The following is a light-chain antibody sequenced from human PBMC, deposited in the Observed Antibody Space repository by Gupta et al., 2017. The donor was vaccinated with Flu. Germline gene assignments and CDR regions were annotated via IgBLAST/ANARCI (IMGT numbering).Light chain of an antibody. J-gene: IGLJ3*02. Sequence: QSVLIQAPSDSGTPGQRVTIPCSGSSPNIGTNYLYWYQQFPGRAPKLLIYRNDQRPSGVPDRFSGSKSGTSASLAISGLRSGDEADYYCSGWDDSLSGPVFGGGTKLTVL. CDR3: SGWDDSLSGPV. CDR2: RND. CDR1: SPNIGTNY. V-gene: IGLV1-47*01.